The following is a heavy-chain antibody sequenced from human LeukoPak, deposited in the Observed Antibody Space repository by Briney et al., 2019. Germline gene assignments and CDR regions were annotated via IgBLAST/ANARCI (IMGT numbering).Heavy chain of an antibody. CDR3: ARGSVVPPPPFDF. Sequence: PGGSLRLSCAASGFTFSSYGMHWVRQAPGKGLEWVAVISADTKGQYYADFVKGRFTISRDNSKDTLYLQMNSLRPEDTAVYYCARGSVVPPPPFDFWGRETLVTVPS. V-gene: IGHV3-30*19. CDR2: ISADTKGQ. CDR1: GFTFSSYG. D-gene: IGHD2-15*01. J-gene: IGHJ4*02.